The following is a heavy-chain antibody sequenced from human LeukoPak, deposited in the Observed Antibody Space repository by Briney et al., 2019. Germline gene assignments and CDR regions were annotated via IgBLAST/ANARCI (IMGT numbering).Heavy chain of an antibody. CDR3: ARRGANSGSYSHFDL. D-gene: IGHD1-26*01. CDR1: GGPISSSF. Sequence: SETLSLTCTVSGGPISSSFWSWIRQPPGKGLEWIGHIYSSGSTNYNPSLKSRVTISVDTSKNQFSLKLSSVTAAGTAVYSCARRGANSGSYSHFDLWGRGTLVTVSA. V-gene: IGHV4-59*01. J-gene: IGHJ2*01. CDR2: IYSSGST.